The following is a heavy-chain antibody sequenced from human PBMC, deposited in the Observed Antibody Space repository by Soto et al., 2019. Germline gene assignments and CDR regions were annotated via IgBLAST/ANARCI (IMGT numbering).Heavy chain of an antibody. CDR2: ISSSGSTI. CDR1: GFTFSDYY. V-gene: IGHV3-11*01. J-gene: IGHJ3*02. Sequence: GGSLRLSCAASGFTFSDYYMSWIRQAPGKGLEWVSYISSSGSTIYYADSVKGRFTISRDNAKNSLYLQMNSLRAEDTAVYYCARHAPDILTGYYLHDAFDIWGQGTMVTVS. D-gene: IGHD3-9*01. CDR3: ARHAPDILTGYYLHDAFDI.